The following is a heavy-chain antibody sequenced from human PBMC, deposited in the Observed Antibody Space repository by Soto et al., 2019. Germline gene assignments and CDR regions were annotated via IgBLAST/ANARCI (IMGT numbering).Heavy chain of an antibody. Sequence: SLRLSCAASGFTFSIYAVSWVRQAPGKGLEWVSGISSSGGSTYYADSVKGRFTISRDNSKNTLYLQMNSLRAEDTAVYYCAKDNLAEPGTGWFDSWGQGPLVTVSP. CDR2: ISSSGGST. J-gene: IGHJ5*01. D-gene: IGHD6-13*01. V-gene: IGHV3-23*01. CDR1: GFTFSIYA. CDR3: AKDNLAEPGTGWFDS.